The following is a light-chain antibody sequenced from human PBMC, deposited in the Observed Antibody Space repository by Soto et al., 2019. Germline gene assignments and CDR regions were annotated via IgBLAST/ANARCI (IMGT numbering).Light chain of an antibody. CDR3: QQYNNSPQT. J-gene: IGKJ1*01. Sequence: EIVLTQSPVTLSVSPGESVAISCRASQSVGTNLAWYQQKPGQAPSLLIYGASTRATGIPTRFSGSGSGRQFTLTISSLQSEDFAVYYCQQYNNSPQTFGQGTKVDIK. V-gene: IGKV3-15*01. CDR2: GAS. CDR1: QSVGTN.